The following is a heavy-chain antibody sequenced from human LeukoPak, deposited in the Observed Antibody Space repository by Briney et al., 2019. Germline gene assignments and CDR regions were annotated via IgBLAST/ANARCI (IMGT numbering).Heavy chain of an antibody. Sequence: PGGSLRLSCAASGFTFSSYAMHWVRQAPGKGLEWVAVISYDGSNKYYADSVKGRFTISRDNSKNTLYLQMYSLRAEDTAVYYCARDLYGASYYWGQGTLVTVSS. CDR2: ISYDGSNK. V-gene: IGHV3-30-3*01. CDR3: ARDLYGASYY. CDR1: GFTFSSYA. J-gene: IGHJ4*02. D-gene: IGHD4-17*01.